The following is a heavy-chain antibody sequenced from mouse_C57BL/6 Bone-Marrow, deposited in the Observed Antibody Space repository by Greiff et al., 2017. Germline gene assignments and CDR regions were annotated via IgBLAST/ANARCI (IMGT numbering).Heavy chain of an antibody. CDR2: SRNKANDYTT. Sequence: EVMLVESGGGLVQSGRSLRLSCATSGFTFSDFYMEWVRQAPGKGLEWIAASRNKANDYTTEYSASVKGRFIVSRDTSQSILYLQMNALRAEDTAIYYCARDSPYDGYYAMDYGGQGTSVTVSS. D-gene: IGHD2-3*01. CDR1: GFTFSDFY. V-gene: IGHV7-1*01. CDR3: ARDSPYDGYYAMDY. J-gene: IGHJ4*01.